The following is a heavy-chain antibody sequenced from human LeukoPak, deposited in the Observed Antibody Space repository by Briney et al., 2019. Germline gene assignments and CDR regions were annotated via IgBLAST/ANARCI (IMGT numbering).Heavy chain of an antibody. J-gene: IGHJ6*02. D-gene: IGHD3-10*01. Sequence: SGTLSLTCAVSGGSISSSNWWSWIRQPAGKGLEWIGRIYTSGSTNYNPSLKSRVTMSVDTSKNQFSLKLSSVTAADTAVYYCARDLYYYGSGSFGKYYYYGMDVWGQGTTVTVSS. V-gene: IGHV4-4*07. CDR1: GGSISSSNW. CDR2: IYTSGST. CDR3: ARDLYYYGSGSFGKYYYYGMDV.